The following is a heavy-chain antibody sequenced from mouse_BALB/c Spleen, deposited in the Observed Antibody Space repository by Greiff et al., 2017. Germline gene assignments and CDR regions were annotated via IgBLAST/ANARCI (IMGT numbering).Heavy chain of an antibody. Sequence: EVKLMESGGGLVQPGGSRKLSCAASGFTFSSFGMHWVRQAPEKGLEWVAYISSGSSTIYYADTVKGRFTISRDNPKNTLFLQMTSLRSEDTAMYYCASGGRGFAYWGQGTLVTVSA. J-gene: IGHJ3*01. CDR2: ISSGSSTI. CDR1: GFTFSSFG. D-gene: IGHD3-3*01. CDR3: ASGGRGFAY. V-gene: IGHV5-17*02.